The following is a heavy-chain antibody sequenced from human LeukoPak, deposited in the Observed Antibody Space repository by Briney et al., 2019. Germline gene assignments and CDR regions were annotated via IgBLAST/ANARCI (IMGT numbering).Heavy chain of an antibody. Sequence: SETLSLTCFVSGGSISRNYWTWSRQSPGEGLELICYISYSGGPNYNPSLKSRVTISVDTSKNQFSLRVNSVTDADTAVYYCARVGDGDSSYYYYGMDVWGQGTAVTVSS. V-gene: IGHV4-59*01. D-gene: IGHD4-17*01. J-gene: IGHJ6*02. CDR2: ISYSGGP. CDR3: ARVGDGDSSYYYYGMDV. CDR1: GGSISRNY.